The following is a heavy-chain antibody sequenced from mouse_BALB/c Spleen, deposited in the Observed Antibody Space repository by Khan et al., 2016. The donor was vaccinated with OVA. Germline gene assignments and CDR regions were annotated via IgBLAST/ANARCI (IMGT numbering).Heavy chain of an antibody. J-gene: IGHJ1*01. CDR3: AISHGYFDV. D-gene: IGHD1-1*01. Sequence: EVQLQQSGPDLVKPGASMKISCKASGYSFTGYYIHWVKQSHGKSLEWIGRVNPNNGGTSYNQKFKGKAILTVDKSSNTAYMELRSLTSEDSAVXSCAISHGYFDVWGAGTTVTVSS. CDR1: GYSFTGYY. V-gene: IGHV1-26*01. CDR2: VNPNNGGT.